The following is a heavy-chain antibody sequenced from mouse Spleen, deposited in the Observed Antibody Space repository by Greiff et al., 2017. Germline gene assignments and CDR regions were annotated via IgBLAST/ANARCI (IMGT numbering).Heavy chain of an antibody. Sequence: QVQLQQSGAELVRPGASLSLSCKASGYTFTDYEMHWVKQTPVHGLEWIGAIDPETGGTSYNQKFKGKAILTADKSSSTASMELPSLTSEDSAVYYCTRDLWGRNYWGEGTSENVS. J-gene: IGHJ4*01. D-gene: IGHD1-1*02. CDR1: GYTFTDYE. CDR3: TRDLWGRNY. V-gene: IGHV1-15*01. CDR2: IDPETGGT.